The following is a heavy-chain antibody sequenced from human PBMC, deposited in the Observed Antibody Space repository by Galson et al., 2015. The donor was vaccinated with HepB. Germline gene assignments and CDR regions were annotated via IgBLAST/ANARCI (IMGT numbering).Heavy chain of an antibody. J-gene: IGHJ4*02. Sequence: TLSLTCAVPGGSISSSNWWSWVRQPPGKGLEWIGEIYHSGSTNYNPSLKSRVTISVDKSKNQFSLKLSSVTAADTAVYYCARVGRSSGWYRGFDYWGQGTLVTVSS. CDR2: IYHSGST. V-gene: IGHV4-4*02. D-gene: IGHD6-19*01. CDR3: ARVGRSSGWYRGFDY. CDR1: GGSISSSNW.